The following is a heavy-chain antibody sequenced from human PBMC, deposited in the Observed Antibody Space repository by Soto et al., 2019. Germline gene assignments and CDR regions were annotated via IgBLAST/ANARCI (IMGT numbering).Heavy chain of an antibody. CDR1: DNSISDYY. J-gene: IGHJ3*01. CDR3: ARDVGGTVTLEAAFDF. V-gene: IGHV4-59*01. CDR2: IFHNGNT. Sequence: QVQLLASGPGLVKPSETLSLTCTVSDNSISDYYWSWIRQPPGKGLEWIGYIFHNGNTNYNPSLKRRVTMSLATSKNQFSLRLSSVTAADTALYYCARDVGGTVTLEAAFDFGGQGTMVTVS. D-gene: IGHD4-17*01.